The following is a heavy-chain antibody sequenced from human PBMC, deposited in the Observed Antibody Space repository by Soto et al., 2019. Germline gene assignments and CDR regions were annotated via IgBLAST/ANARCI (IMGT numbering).Heavy chain of an antibody. V-gene: IGHV2-70*01. CDR3: ARSIAAAGTYLYYYYYGMDV. CDR1: GFSLSTSGMC. Sequence: SGPTLVNPTQTLTLTCTFSGFSLSTSGMCVSWIRQPPGKALEWLALIDWDDDKYYSTSLKTRLTISKDTSKNQVVLTMTNMDPVDTATYYCARSIAAAGTYLYYYYYGMDVWGQGTTVTVS. D-gene: IGHD6-13*01. CDR2: IDWDDDK. J-gene: IGHJ6*02.